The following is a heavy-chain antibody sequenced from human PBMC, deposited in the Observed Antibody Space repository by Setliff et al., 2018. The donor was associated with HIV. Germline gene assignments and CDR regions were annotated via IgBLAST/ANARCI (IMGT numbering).Heavy chain of an antibody. Sequence: ASVKVSCKASGYTFTSYDINWVRQATGQGLEWMGWMNPNSGNTGYAQKFQGRFTISRDDSKSIVYLRMNSLKTEDTAVYYCTADISGVGGVAGTADYWGQGTLVTVSS. D-gene: IGHD6-19*01. CDR2: MNPNSGNT. V-gene: IGHV1-8*02. CDR3: TADISGVGGVAGTADY. J-gene: IGHJ4*02. CDR1: GYTFTSYD.